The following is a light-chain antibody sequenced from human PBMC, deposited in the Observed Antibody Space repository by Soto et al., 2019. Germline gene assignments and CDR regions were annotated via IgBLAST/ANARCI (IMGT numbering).Light chain of an antibody. J-gene: IGKJ5*01. V-gene: IGKV3-20*01. CDR3: QQYGTSEII. CDR1: QSLTNSF. Sequence: EIVLTQTPGTLSLSPGERATRSCIPSQSLTNSFIAWYQQKPGQAPRLLIYDTSSRATGIPDRFSGSGSGTDFTLTISRLEPEDFAVFFCQQYGTSEIIFGQGTRLEI. CDR2: DTS.